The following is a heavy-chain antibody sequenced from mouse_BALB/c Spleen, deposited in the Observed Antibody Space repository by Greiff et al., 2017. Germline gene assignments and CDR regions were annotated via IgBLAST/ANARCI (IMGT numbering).Heavy chain of an antibody. D-gene: IGHD2-3*01. J-gene: IGHJ3*01. Sequence: QVQLQQSGAELVRPGSSVKISCKASGYAFSSYWMNWVKQRPGQGLEWIGQIYPGDGDTNYNGKFKGKATLTADKSSSTAYMQLSSLTSEDSAVYFCARDGYSQAWFAYWGQGTLVTVSA. CDR2: IYPGDGDT. V-gene: IGHV1-80*01. CDR1: GYAFSSYW. CDR3: ARDGYSQAWFAY.